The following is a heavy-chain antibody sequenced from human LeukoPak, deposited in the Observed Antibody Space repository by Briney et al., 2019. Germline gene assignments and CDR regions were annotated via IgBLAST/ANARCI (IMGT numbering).Heavy chain of an antibody. Sequence: ASVKVSCKASGYIFTSYGISWVRQAPGQGLEWMGWINAGNGNTKYSQEFQGRVTITRDTSASTAYMELRSLRSDDTAVYYCARERSPKDYGDYAGLYYFDYWGQGTLVTVSS. CDR2: INAGNGNT. D-gene: IGHD4-17*01. V-gene: IGHV1-18*01. CDR1: GYIFTSYG. J-gene: IGHJ4*02. CDR3: ARERSPKDYGDYAGLYYFDY.